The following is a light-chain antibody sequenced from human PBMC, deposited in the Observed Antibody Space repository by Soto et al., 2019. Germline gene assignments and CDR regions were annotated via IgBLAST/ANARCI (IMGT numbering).Light chain of an antibody. CDR1: SSDVGGSNY. CDR3: ASYSSSSTLYV. J-gene: IGLJ1*01. V-gene: IGLV2-14*03. Sequence: QSALTQPASVSGSPGQSITISCTGTSSDVGGSNYVSWYQQHPGKAPKLMIYDVSNRPSGVSNRFSGSKSGNTASLTIYGLQAEHETAYSCASYSSSSTLYVFGTGTKLTVL. CDR2: DVS.